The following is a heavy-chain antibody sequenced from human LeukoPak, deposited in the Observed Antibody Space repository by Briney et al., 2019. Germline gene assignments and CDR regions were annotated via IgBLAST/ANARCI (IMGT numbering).Heavy chain of an antibody. D-gene: IGHD3-22*01. CDR3: AREVSRLYWFDS. CDR1: GFTFSNYD. Sequence: GGSLRLSCAASGFTFSNYDMNWVRQAPGKGLEWVALIWYAGTNEYYADSVKGRFTISRDNSKNTLYLHMNSLRAEDTAVYFCAREVSRLYWFDSWRQGTLVTVSS. V-gene: IGHV3-33*01. J-gene: IGHJ5*01. CDR2: IWYAGTNE.